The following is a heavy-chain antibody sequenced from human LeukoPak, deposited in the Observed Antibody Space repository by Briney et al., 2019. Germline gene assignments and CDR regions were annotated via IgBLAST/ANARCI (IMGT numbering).Heavy chain of an antibody. CDR2: IYTSGST. V-gene: IGHV4-61*02. J-gene: IGHJ4*02. CDR1: GGSISSGSYY. D-gene: IGHD5-12*01. CDR3: ARYRGASGYHFDY. Sequence: SETLSPTCTVSGGSISSGSYYWSWIRQPAGKGLERIGRIYTSGSTNYNHSLKSRVTISVDTPKNQFSLKLSSVTAADTAVYYCARYRGASGYHFDYWGQGTLVTVSS.